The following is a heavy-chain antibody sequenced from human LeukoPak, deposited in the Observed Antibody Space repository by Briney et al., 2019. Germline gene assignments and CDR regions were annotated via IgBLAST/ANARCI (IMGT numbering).Heavy chain of an antibody. CDR3: ARHSNKYDYDSSGHYRSFDY. J-gene: IGHJ4*02. D-gene: IGHD3-22*01. CDR2: ITKDGSDK. V-gene: IGHV3-7*01. Sequence: GGSLRLSCAASGFTFSFYWMSWVRQAPGGGLVCVSNITKDGSDKYYVDSVKGRFIISRDNSKNSLYLQMNSLRAEDTAFYFCARHSNKYDYDSSGHYRSFDYWGQGALVRVSS. CDR1: GFTFSFYW.